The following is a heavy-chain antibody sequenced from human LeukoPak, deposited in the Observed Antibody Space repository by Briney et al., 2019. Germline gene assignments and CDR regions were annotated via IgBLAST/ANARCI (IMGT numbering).Heavy chain of an antibody. J-gene: IGHJ4*02. CDR1: GFTFSTYA. D-gene: IGHD5-24*01. CDR2: ISSGGGVT. Sequence: GRSLRLSCAASGFTFSTYAMSWVRQAPGKGLEWVSVISSGGGVTHYADSVEGRFTISRDNSKNTLFLQVNSLRAEDTAVYYCAKVRSMAANPSYSDSWGQGTLVTVSS. CDR3: AKVRSMAANPSYSDS. V-gene: IGHV3-23*01.